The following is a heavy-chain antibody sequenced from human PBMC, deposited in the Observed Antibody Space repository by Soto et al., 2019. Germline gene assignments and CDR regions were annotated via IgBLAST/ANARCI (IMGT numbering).Heavy chain of an antibody. CDR1: GYTFTSYD. CDR2: MKPNSGNT. D-gene: IGHD2-15*01. CDR3: ARDVVGWFDP. V-gene: IGHV1-8*01. J-gene: IGHJ5*02. Sequence: QVQLVQSGAEVKKPGASVKVSCKASGYTFTSYDINWVRQATVQGLEWMGWMKPNSGNTGYAQKFQGRVTMTRNTPIRTAYMELRSLRSEDTAGYYGARDVVGWFDPWCQGTLVSVSS.